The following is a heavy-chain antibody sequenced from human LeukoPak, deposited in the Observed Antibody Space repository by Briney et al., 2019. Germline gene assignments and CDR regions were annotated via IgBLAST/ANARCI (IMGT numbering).Heavy chain of an antibody. CDR1: GFTFSNYA. D-gene: IGHD5-12*01. J-gene: IGHJ3*02. CDR2: VVSGNT. Sequence: PGGSLRLSCAASGFTFSNYAMGWVRQGPGKRLEWVSSVVSGNTYYADSVKGRFTISRDNSQNRLYLQMNGLRADDTAVYYCAKYPPPSGYQYALDIWGQGTLVTVSS. V-gene: IGHV3-23*01. CDR3: AKYPPPSGYQYALDI.